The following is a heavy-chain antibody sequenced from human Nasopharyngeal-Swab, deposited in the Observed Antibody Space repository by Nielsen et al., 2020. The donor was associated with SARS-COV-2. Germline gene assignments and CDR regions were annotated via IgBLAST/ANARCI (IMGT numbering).Heavy chain of an antibody. J-gene: IGHJ3*02. CDR3: AKANVIFWFGQFKNAGFDI. V-gene: IGHV3-30*18. CDR2: ISDEGSKK. Sequence: GESLKISCTASGFSFNNYGMHWVRQAPGKGLEGVAVISDEGSKKKYAESVEGRFTISRDFSKNTLYLQMNSLRPEDTAMYYCAKANVIFWFGQFKNAGFDIWGQGTMVIVSS. CDR1: GFSFNNYG. D-gene: IGHD3-10*01.